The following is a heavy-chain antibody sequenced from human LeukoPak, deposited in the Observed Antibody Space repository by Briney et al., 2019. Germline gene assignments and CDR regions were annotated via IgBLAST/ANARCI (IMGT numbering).Heavy chain of an antibody. Sequence: PGGSLRLSCAASGFTFSDYYMSWIRQAPGKGLEWVANIKQDGSEKYYVDSVKGRFTISRDNAKNSLYLQMNSLRAEDTAVYYCARRISDLFDYWGQGTLVTVSS. J-gene: IGHJ4*02. CDR2: IKQDGSEK. D-gene: IGHD2/OR15-2a*01. CDR3: ARRISDLFDY. CDR1: GFTFSDYY. V-gene: IGHV3-7*01.